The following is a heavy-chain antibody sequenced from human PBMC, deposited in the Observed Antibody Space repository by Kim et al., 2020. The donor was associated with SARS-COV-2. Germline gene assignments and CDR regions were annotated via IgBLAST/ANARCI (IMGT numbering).Heavy chain of an antibody. V-gene: IGHV3-30*18. J-gene: IGHJ4*02. CDR3: AKDLRRGIAVVGE. Sequence: GGSLRLSCAASGFTFSSYGMHWVRQAPGKGLEWVAVISYDGSNKYYADSVKGRFTISRDNSKNTLYLQMNSLRAEDTAVYYCAKDLRRGIAVVGEWGQGT. D-gene: IGHD6-19*01. CDR1: GFTFSSYG. CDR2: ISYDGSNK.